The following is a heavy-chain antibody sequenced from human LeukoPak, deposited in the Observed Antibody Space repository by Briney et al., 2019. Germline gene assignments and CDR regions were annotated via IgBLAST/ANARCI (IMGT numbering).Heavy chain of an antibody. CDR1: GFTFGSYA. V-gene: IGHV3-23*01. CDR3: ARWIYYFDS. CDR2: ISAGGDTT. J-gene: IGHJ4*02. Sequence: PGGSLRLSCAASGFTFGSYAMNWFRQAPGKGLEWVSAISAGGDTTLYADSVKGRFTISRDNSRNTVYLQMNSLRAEDTAIYHCARWIYYFDSWGQGTLVTVSS. D-gene: IGHD5-12*01.